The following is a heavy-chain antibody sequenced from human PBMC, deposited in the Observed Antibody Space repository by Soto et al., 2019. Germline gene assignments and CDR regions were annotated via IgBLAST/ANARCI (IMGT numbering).Heavy chain of an antibody. CDR1: GFTFSSYW. CDR2: INSDGSST. D-gene: IGHD6-19*01. CDR3: AVAVAGPTAIGY. V-gene: IGHV3-74*01. Sequence: GGSLRLSCAASGFTFSSYWMHWVRQAPGKGLVWVSRINSDGSSTSYADSVKGRFTISRDNAKNTLYLQMNSLRAEDTAVYYCAVAVAGPTAIGYWGQGALVTVSS. J-gene: IGHJ4*02.